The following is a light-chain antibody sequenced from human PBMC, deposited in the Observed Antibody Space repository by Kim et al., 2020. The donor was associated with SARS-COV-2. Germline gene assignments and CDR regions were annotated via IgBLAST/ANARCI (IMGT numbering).Light chain of an antibody. V-gene: IGKV1-9*01. CDR3: QQLKTYPQT. CDR2: VAS. Sequence: GDRVTIPCRARQDINNYLAWYQQKPGKAPKLLIYVASTLQSGVPSRFRGSGSGTDFTLTISSLQPEDFATYYCQQLKTYPQTFGQGTKLEI. CDR1: QDINNY. J-gene: IGKJ2*01.